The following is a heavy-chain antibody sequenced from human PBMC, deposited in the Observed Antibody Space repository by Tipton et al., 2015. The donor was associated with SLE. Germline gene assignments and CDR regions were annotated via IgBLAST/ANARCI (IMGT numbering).Heavy chain of an antibody. V-gene: IGHV3-21*04. Sequence: GSLRLSCAASGFTFSSYSMNWVRQAPGKGLEWVSSISSSSSYIYYADSVKGRLTISRDNAKNSLYLQMNSLRSEDTAVYYCAREGGNYGDSNNWFDPWGQGTLVTVSS. J-gene: IGHJ5*02. D-gene: IGHD4-17*01. CDR3: AREGGNYGDSNNWFDP. CDR2: ISSSSSYI. CDR1: GFTFSSYS.